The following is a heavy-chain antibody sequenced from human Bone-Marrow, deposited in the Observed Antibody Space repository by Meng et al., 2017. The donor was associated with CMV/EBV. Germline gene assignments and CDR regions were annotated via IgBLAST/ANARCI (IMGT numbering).Heavy chain of an antibody. CDR1: GFTFSSYD. V-gene: IGHV3-53*01. Sequence: GGSLRLSCAASGFTFSSYDMHWVRQATGKGLEWVSVIYSGGSTYYADSVKGRFTISRDNSKNTLYLQMNSLRAEDTAVYYCARSIKLMVYADWGQGTRVTGSS. CDR3: ARSIKLMVYAD. D-gene: IGHD2-8*01. J-gene: IGHJ4*02. CDR2: IYSGGST.